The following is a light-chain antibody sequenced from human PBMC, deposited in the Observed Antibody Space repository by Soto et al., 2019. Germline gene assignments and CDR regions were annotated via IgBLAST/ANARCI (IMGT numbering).Light chain of an antibody. Sequence: QSVLTQPASVSGSPGQSITISCTGTSSDVGGYNYVSWYQQHPGKAPKLMIYDVSNRPSGVSNRFSGSKSGNTASLTISGLQAEDEADYYCSSYTSSSTPFYVFGTGTEVTVL. V-gene: IGLV2-14*01. J-gene: IGLJ1*01. CDR1: SSDVGGYNY. CDR2: DVS. CDR3: SSYTSSSTPFYV.